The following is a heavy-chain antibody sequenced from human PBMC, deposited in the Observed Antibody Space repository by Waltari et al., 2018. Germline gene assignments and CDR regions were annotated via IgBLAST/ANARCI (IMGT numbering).Heavy chain of an antibody. J-gene: IGHJ5*02. CDR1: GCTFYAFG. Sequence: EVQLVESGGGLVQPGGSLRLTCGASGCTFYAFGMSWIRQAPGKGVEGVATKNQDGSDSRYVYSVKDRLPSSRDNARNARFLQVNSLTAEDTAMYYCARVPDYINSWLDAWGQGTRVTVSS. D-gene: IGHD3-16*01. CDR2: KNQDGSDS. CDR3: ARVPDYINSWLDA. V-gene: IGHV3-7*01.